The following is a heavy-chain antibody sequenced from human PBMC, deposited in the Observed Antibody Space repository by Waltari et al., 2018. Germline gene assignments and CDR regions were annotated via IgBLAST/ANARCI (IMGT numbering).Heavy chain of an antibody. CDR2: IYYSGST. CDR3: ARARTEARIYYGMDV. Sequence: QVQLQESGPGLVKPSETLSLTCTVSGGSISSYYWSWIRQPPGKGLEWIGYIYYSGSTTYNPSLKIRVTISVDTSKNQCSLKLSSVTAADTAVYYCARARTEARIYYGMDVWGQGTTVTVSS. J-gene: IGHJ6*02. V-gene: IGHV4-59*01. CDR1: GGSISSYY.